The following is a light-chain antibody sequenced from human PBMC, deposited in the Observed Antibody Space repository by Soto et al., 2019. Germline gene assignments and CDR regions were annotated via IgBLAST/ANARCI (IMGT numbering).Light chain of an antibody. J-gene: IGLJ3*02. V-gene: IGLV2-14*02. CDR1: TSDVGGYDV. CDR3: SSYTSSSTVV. CDR2: EVN. Sequence: QSALTQPASVSGSPGQSITISCSGTTSDVGGYDVVSWYQQHPGKAPKLMIFEVNQRPSGVSDRFSGSKSGNTASLTISGLQAGDEADYYCSSYTSSSTVVFGGGTKLTVL.